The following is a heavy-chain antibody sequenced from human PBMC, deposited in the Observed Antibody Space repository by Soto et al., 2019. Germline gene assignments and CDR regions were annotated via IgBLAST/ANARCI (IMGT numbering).Heavy chain of an antibody. J-gene: IGHJ4*02. V-gene: IGHV2-5*01. CDR1: GLSLNTTAVG. Sequence: SGPTLVNPTQSLTLTCTLSGLSLNTTAVGVGWVRQPPGKALEWLAVIYWSDAKRYSPSLKSRLTLTKDTSKNQVVLTMTNMDPVDTATYYCGHWSYSPGWSDYRGQGPLVTVSS. D-gene: IGHD6-19*01. CDR3: GHWSYSPGWSDY. CDR2: IYWSDAK.